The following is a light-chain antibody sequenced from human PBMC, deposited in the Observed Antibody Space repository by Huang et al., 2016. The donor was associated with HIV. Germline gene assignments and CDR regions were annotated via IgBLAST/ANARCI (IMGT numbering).Light chain of an antibody. V-gene: IGKV4-1*01. CDR1: QTVLYSANNKNY. CDR2: WAS. Sequence: DIVMTQSPDSLAVSLGERATINCKSSQTVLYSANNKNYLAGYQQKPGQPPKLLIYWASTRESGVPDRFSGSGSGTDFTLTISSLQAEDVAVYYCQQYYSTPLLTFGGGTKVEIK. CDR3: QQYYSTPLLT. J-gene: IGKJ4*01.